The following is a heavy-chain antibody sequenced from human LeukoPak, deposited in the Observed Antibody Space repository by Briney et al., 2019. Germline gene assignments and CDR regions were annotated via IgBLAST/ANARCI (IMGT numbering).Heavy chain of an antibody. CDR3: ATDRDNYYDSTGYTRPDGFDI. J-gene: IGHJ3*02. CDR1: GDSISTYY. Sequence: SETLSLTCTVSGDSISTYYWSWIRQPPGKGLEWIGYIYYRVTSDYNPSLKSRVTISVDTSKNQFSLKLSSVTAADTAMYYCATDRDNYYDSTGYTRPDGFDIWGQGIMVTVSS. CDR2: IYYRVTS. D-gene: IGHD3-22*01. V-gene: IGHV4-59*01.